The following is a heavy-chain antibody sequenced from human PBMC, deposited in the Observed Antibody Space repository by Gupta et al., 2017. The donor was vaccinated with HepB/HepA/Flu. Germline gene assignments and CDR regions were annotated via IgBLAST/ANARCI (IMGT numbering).Heavy chain of an antibody. Sequence: QVQLQQWGAGPFKPSETLSLTCAVHNGSFSGFYWTWIRQPPGKGLEWIGEINHKGNTNYSPSLESRVTISVDTSKNQFSLKLTSVTAADTAVYYCARSTVTTERIRFDPWGQGTQVTVSS. J-gene: IGHJ5*02. CDR1: NGSFSGFY. CDR3: ARSTVTTERIRFDP. V-gene: IGHV4-34*01. D-gene: IGHD4-17*01. CDR2: INHKGNT.